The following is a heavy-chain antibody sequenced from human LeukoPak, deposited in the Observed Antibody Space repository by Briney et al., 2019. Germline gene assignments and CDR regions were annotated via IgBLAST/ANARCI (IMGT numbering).Heavy chain of an antibody. CDR2: IRSKAYGGTT. CDR1: GFTFGDYA. V-gene: IGHV3-49*04. J-gene: IGHJ4*02. CDR3: TSTSIAAS. D-gene: IGHD6-6*01. Sequence: GGSLRLSCTASGFTFGDYAMSWVRQAPGKGLGWVGFIRSKAYGGTTEYAASVKGRFTISRDDSKSIAYLQMNSLKTEDTAVYYCTSTSIAASWGQGTLVTVSS.